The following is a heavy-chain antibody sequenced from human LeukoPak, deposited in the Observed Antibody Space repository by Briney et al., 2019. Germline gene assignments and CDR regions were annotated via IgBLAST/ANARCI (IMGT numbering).Heavy chain of an antibody. CDR3: AKAEYSSGWIFDY. V-gene: IGHV3-30*18. CDR2: MSYDGNSK. Sequence: GGSLRLSCAASGFTFSSYGMHWVRQAPGKGLEWVAFMSYDGNSKFYADSVMGRFTISRDNSKNTLYLQMNSLRAEDTAVYYCAKAEYSSGWIFDYWGQGTLVTVSS. J-gene: IGHJ4*02. CDR1: GFTFSSYG. D-gene: IGHD6-19*01.